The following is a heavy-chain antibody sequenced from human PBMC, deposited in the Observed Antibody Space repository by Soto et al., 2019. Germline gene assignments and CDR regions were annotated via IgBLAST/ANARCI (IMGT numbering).Heavy chain of an antibody. D-gene: IGHD3-22*01. CDR3: ARVSYYYDSSDY. J-gene: IGHJ4*02. Sequence: PSETLSLTCTVSGGSISIYYWSWIRQPPGKGLEWIGYIYYSGSTNYNPSLKSRVTISVDTSKNQFSLKLSSVTAADTAVYYCARVSYYYDSSDYWGQGTLVTVSS. CDR1: GGSISIYY. CDR2: IYYSGST. V-gene: IGHV4-59*01.